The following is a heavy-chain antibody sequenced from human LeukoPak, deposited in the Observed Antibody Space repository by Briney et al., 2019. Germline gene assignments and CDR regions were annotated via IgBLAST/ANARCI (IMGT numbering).Heavy chain of an antibody. J-gene: IGHJ4*02. Sequence: SETLSLTCTVPGGSISSSSYYWGWIRQPPGKGLEWIGSIYYSGSTYYNPSLKSRVTISVDTSKNQYSLKLSSVTAADTAVYYCALGIAGAFDYWGQGTLVTVSS. CDR3: ALGIAGAFDY. CDR2: IYYSGST. D-gene: IGHD1-26*01. CDR1: GGSISSSSYY. V-gene: IGHV4-39*01.